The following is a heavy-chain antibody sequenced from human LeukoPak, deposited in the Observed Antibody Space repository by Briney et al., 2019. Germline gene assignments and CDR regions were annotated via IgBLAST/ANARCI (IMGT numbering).Heavy chain of an antibody. Sequence: GGSLRLSCAASGFTFSSYEMNWVRQAPGKGLEWASYISSSGSTIYYADSVKGRFTISKDNAKNSLYLQMNSLRAEDTAVYYCAELGITMIGGVWGKGTTVTISS. V-gene: IGHV3-48*03. J-gene: IGHJ6*04. CDR2: ISSSGSTI. CDR1: GFTFSSYE. D-gene: IGHD3-10*02. CDR3: AELGITMIGGV.